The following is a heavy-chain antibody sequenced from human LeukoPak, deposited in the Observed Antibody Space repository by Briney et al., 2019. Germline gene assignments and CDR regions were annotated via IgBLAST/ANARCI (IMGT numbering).Heavy chain of an antibody. Sequence: GGSLRLSCTASGFTLSSYAMSWVRQAPGKGLEWVSAISDSGGSTYYADSVKGRFTISRDNSKNTLYLQMNSLRAEDTAVYYCAKAPITMIVVVSDVWGQGTTVTVSS. V-gene: IGHV3-23*01. D-gene: IGHD3-22*01. CDR2: ISDSGGST. CDR3: AKAPITMIVVVSDV. J-gene: IGHJ6*02. CDR1: GFTLSSYA.